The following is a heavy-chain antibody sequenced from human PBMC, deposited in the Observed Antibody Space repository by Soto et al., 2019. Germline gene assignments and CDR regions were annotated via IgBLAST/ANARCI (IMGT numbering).Heavy chain of an antibody. J-gene: IGHJ6*02. D-gene: IGHD3-22*01. CDR3: ARGNYDYSSGWNYYGMDV. CDR2: TYYRSKWYN. Sequence: SQTLSLTCAISGDSVSSNSAAWNWIRQSPSRGLEWLGRTYYRSKWYNDYAVSVKSRITINPDTSKNQFSLQLNSVTPEDTAVYYCARGNYDYSSGWNYYGMDVWGQGTTVTVSS. CDR1: GDSVSSNSAA. V-gene: IGHV6-1*01.